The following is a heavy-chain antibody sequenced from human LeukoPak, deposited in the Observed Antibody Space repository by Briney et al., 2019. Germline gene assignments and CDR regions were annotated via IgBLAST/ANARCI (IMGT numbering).Heavy chain of an antibody. J-gene: IGHJ5*02. CDR1: GYTFTSYG. CDR2: ISAYNGNT. V-gene: IGHV1-18*01. Sequence: ASVKVSCKASGYTFTSYGISWVRQAPGQGLEWMGWISAYNGNTDYAQKLQGRVTMTTDTSTSTAYMELRSLRSDDTAVYYCARDYYAENWFDPWGQGTLVTVSS. D-gene: IGHD3-22*01. CDR3: ARDYYAENWFDP.